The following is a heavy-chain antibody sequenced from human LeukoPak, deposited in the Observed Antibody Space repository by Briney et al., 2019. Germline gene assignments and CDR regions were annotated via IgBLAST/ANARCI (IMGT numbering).Heavy chain of an antibody. D-gene: IGHD5-18*01. V-gene: IGHV4-59*01. CDR1: GGSISSYY. J-gene: IGHJ4*02. Sequence: SETLSLTCTVSGGSISSYYWSWIRQPPGKGLEWIGYIYYSGSTNYNPSLKSRVTISVDTSKNQFSLKLSSVTAADTAVYYCARGSPSVDTAMVLNYFDYWGQGTLVTVSS. CDR2: IYYSGST. CDR3: ARGSPSVDTAMVLNYFDY.